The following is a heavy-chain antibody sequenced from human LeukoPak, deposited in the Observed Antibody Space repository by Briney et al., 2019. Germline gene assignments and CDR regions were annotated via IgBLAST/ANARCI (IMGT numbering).Heavy chain of an antibody. CDR2: INHSGST. J-gene: IGHJ5*02. Sequence: SETLSLTCAVYGGSFSGYYWSWIRQPPGKGLEWIGEINHSGSTNYNPSLKSRVTISVDTSKNQFSLKLSSVTAADRAVYYCARGGNVYYGSGSYYNLFDPWGQGTLVTVSS. CDR3: ARGGNVYYGSGSYYNLFDP. V-gene: IGHV4-34*01. D-gene: IGHD3-10*01. CDR1: GGSFSGYY.